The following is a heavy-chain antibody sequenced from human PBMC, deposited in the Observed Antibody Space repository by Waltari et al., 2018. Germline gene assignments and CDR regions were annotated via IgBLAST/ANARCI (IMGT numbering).Heavy chain of an antibody. J-gene: IGHJ6*02. V-gene: IGHV1-69*05. CDR1: GGTFSSYA. D-gene: IGHD4-17*01. CDR3: ARDSVTVTTNYYYGMDV. CDR2: IIPIFGTA. Sequence: QVQLVQSGAEVKKPGSSVKVSCKASGGTFSSYAISWVRQAPGQGLEWMGGIIPIFGTANYEQKFQGRVTITTDESTSTAYMELSSLRSEDTAVHYCARDSVTVTTNYYYGMDVWGQGTTVTVSS.